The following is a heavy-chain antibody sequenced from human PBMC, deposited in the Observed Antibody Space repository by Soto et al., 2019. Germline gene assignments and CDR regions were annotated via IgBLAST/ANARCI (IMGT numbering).Heavy chain of an antibody. CDR1: GFIFSSFG. Sequence: PGGSLRLSSAASGFIFSSFGMHWVRQAPGKGLEWVAVIWYHGNSMYYAESVKGRFTVSRDNSKNMLYLQMNNLRAEDTAVYYCARYKSGHSDYWGQGTLVTVSS. J-gene: IGHJ4*02. V-gene: IGHV3-33*01. CDR2: IWYHGNSM. D-gene: IGHD5-12*01. CDR3: ARYKSGHSDY.